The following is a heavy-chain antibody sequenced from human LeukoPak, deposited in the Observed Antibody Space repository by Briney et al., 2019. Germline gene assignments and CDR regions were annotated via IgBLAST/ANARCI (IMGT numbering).Heavy chain of an antibody. CDR1: GFTFSDHY. V-gene: IGHV3-21*01. CDR2: ISSSSSYI. J-gene: IGHJ6*03. Sequence: PGGSLTLSCAASGFTFSDHYIDWVRQAPGKGLEWVSSISSSSSYIYYADSVKGRFTISRDNAKNSLYLQMNSLRAEDTAVYYCARDGEGRDGYNLIYYYYYYMDVWGKGTTVTISS. CDR3: ARDGEGRDGYNLIYYYYYYMDV. D-gene: IGHD5-24*01.